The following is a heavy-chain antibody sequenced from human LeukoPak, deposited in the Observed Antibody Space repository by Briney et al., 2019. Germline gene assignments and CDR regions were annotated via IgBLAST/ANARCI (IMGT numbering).Heavy chain of an antibody. D-gene: IGHD2-2*01. V-gene: IGHV1-69*06. Sequence: SVKVSCKASGGTFSSYAISWVRQAPGQGLEWMGRIIPIFGTANYAQKFQGRVTITADKSTSTAYMELSSLRSEDTAVYYCAREGIVVVPAADRGAFDIWGQGTMVTVSS. CDR2: IIPIFGTA. CDR1: GGTFSSYA. CDR3: AREGIVVVPAADRGAFDI. J-gene: IGHJ3*02.